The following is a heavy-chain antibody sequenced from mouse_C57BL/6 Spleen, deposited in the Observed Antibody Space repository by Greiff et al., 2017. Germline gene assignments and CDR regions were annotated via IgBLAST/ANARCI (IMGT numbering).Heavy chain of an antibody. D-gene: IGHD1-1*01. V-gene: IGHV1-55*01. CDR1: GYTFTSYW. CDR3: AKGDVYSYGRRDY. CDR2: IYPGSGST. Sequence: QVQLQQPGAELVKPGASVKMSCKASGYTFTSYWITWVKQRPGQGLEWIGDIYPGSGSTNYTEKFKSKATLTVDTSSSTAYMQLSSLTSEDSAVYYGAKGDVYSYGRRDYWGQGTTLTVSS. J-gene: IGHJ2*01.